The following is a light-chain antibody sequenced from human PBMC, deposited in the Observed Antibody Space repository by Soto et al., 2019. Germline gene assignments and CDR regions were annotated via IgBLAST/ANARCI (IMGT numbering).Light chain of an antibody. CDR3: QPYNNWPLT. CDR1: QSVSSRY. Sequence: EIVLTQSPGTLSLSPGERATLSCRASQSVSSRYLVWYQHKPGQTPRLLIYDTSTRATGVPTRFSGSRSGAEFTLTINSLKSEDFAVYYCQPYNNWPLTFGGGTKVDIK. CDR2: DTS. J-gene: IGKJ4*01. V-gene: IGKV3-15*01.